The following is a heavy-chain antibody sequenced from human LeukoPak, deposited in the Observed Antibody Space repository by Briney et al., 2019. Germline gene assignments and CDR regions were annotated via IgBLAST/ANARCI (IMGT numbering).Heavy chain of an antibody. CDR1: GGSISSYY. D-gene: IGHD2-2*01. CDR3: ARVRKDIVVVPGAMRDTYYFDY. CDR2: IYTSGRT. J-gene: IGHJ4*02. Sequence: PSETLSLTCTVSGGSISSYYWSWIRQPAGKGLEWIGRIYTSGRTNYNPSLKSRVTISLDTSKNQFSLKLSSVTAADTAVYYCARVRKDIVVVPGAMRDTYYFDYWGQGTLVTVSS. V-gene: IGHV4-4*07.